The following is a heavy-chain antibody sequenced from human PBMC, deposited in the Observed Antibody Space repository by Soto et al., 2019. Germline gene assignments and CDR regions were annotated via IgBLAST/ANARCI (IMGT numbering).Heavy chain of an antibody. J-gene: IGHJ4*02. Sequence: SETLSLTCTVSGDSISSGDYYWSWIRQPPGKGLEWIGCIYYSGNTYYNPSLKRRFSISVDTSKNQFSLKLSSVTAADTAVYYCARVGGFGATTIDYWGQGTLVTVSS. CDR3: ARVGGFGATTIDY. V-gene: IGHV4-30-4*01. D-gene: IGHD3-10*01. CDR2: IYYSGNT. CDR1: GDSISSGDYY.